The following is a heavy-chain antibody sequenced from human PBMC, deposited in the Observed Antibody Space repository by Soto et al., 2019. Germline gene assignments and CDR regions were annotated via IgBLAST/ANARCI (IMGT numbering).Heavy chain of an antibody. Sequence: SETLSLTCTVSGGPVRNGTSYWSWIRQSPGKGLEWIGYVYYTGSTNYNPSLKSRVTKSVDTSKNQFSLKLSSVTAADTAVYYCARDFYSSLDYWGQGTLVTVSS. V-gene: IGHV4-61*01. D-gene: IGHD6-13*01. CDR3: ARDFYSSLDY. CDR1: GGPVRNGTSY. J-gene: IGHJ4*02. CDR2: VYYTGST.